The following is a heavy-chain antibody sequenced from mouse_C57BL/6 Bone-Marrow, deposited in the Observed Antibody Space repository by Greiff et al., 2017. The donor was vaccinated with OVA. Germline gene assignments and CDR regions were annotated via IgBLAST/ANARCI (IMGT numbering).Heavy chain of an antibody. V-gene: IGHV1-81*01. CDR2: IYPRSGNT. CDR3: ARFYYSKRYFDV. Sequence: VKLMESGAELARPGASVKLSCKASGYTFTSYGISWVKQRTGQGLEWIGEIYPRSGNTYYNEKFKGKATLTADKSSSTAYMELRSLTSEDSAVYFCARFYYSKRYFDVWGTGTTVTVSS. J-gene: IGHJ1*03. CDR1: GYTFTSYG. D-gene: IGHD2-5*01.